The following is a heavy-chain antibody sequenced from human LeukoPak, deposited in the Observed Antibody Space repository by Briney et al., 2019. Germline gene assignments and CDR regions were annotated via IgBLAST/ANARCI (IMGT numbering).Heavy chain of an antibody. CDR3: VRNNDIAMER. J-gene: IGHJ4*02. Sequence: GGSLRLSCAASGFTFSSYWMHWVRHAPGKGLVWVSRINSDGSSTSYADSAKGRFTISRDNAKNTLYLQMNSLRAEDTAVYYCVRNNDIAMERWGQGTLVTVSS. CDR1: GFTFSSYW. CDR2: INSDGSST. D-gene: IGHD5-18*01. V-gene: IGHV3-74*01.